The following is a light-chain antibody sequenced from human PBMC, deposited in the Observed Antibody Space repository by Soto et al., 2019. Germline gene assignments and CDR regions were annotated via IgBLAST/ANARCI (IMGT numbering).Light chain of an antibody. CDR2: DAS. CDR3: QQTYNSPFT. J-gene: IGKJ4*02. Sequence: DIQMTQSPSSLSASVGDRVTITCRASQAVSNYLNWYQQKPGKAPKFLIFDASSLQSGVPSRFSGSGSGTDFPLTIRRLQPEFFAIYYCQQTYNSPFTF. V-gene: IGKV1-39*01. CDR1: QAVSNY.